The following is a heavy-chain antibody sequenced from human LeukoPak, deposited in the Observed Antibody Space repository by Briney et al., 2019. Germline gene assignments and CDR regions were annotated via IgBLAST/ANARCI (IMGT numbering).Heavy chain of an antibody. CDR3: AREPAYSKVY. D-gene: IGHD4-11*01. CDR2: ISSSSSYI. Sequence: GXGXDWRSSISSSSSYIYYADSVKGRFTISRDNAKNSLYLQMNSLRAEDTAVYYCAREPAYSKVYWGQGTLVTVSS. V-gene: IGHV3-21*01. J-gene: IGHJ4*02.